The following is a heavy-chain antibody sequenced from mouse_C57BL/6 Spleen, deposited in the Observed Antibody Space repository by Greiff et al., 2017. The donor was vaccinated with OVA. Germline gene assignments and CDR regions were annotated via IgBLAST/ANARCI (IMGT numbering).Heavy chain of an antibody. Sequence: QVQLQQPGAELVRPGSSVKLSCKASGYTFTSYWMDWVKQRPGQGLEWIGNIYPSDSETHYNQKFKDKATLTVDKSSSTAYMQLSSLTSEDSAVYYCARSSVVAYDDWGQGTTLTVSS. CDR1: GYTFTSYW. V-gene: IGHV1-61*01. D-gene: IGHD1-1*01. J-gene: IGHJ2*01. CDR3: ARSSVVAYDD. CDR2: IYPSDSET.